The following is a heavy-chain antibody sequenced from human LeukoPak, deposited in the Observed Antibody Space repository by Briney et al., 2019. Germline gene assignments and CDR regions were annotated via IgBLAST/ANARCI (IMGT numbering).Heavy chain of an antibody. D-gene: IGHD3-10*01. Sequence: ASVKVSCKASGYTFTSYAISWVRQAPGQGLEWMGWISAYNGNTNYAQKLQGRVTMTTDTSTSTAYMELRSLRSDDTAVYYCARDTLLLWFGELLPSDAFDIWGQGTMVTVSS. J-gene: IGHJ3*02. CDR2: ISAYNGNT. CDR3: ARDTLLLWFGELLPSDAFDI. V-gene: IGHV1-18*01. CDR1: GYTFTSYA.